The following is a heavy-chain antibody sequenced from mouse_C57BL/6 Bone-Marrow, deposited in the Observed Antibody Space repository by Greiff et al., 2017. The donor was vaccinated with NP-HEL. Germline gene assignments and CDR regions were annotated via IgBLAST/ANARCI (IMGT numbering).Heavy chain of an antibody. J-gene: IGHJ3*01. Sequence: VKLLQPGAELVRPGASVKLSCKASGYTFTSYGISWVKQRTGQGLEWIGEIYPRSGSTYYNEKFKGKATLTADKSSSTAYMELSSLTSEDSAVFYYAGSEICYSSNYDLDYWGQGTLVTVSA. CDR1: GYTFTSYG. CDR3: AGSEICYSSNYDLDY. D-gene: IGHD1-1*01. V-gene: IGHV1-81*01. CDR2: IYPRSGST.